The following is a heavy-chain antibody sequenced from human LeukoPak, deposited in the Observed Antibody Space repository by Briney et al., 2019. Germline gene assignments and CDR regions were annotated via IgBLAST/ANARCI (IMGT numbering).Heavy chain of an antibody. CDR2: ISGSGGST. D-gene: IGHD3-10*01. CDR1: GFTFSSYA. Sequence: GGSLRLSCAASGFTFSSYAMSWVRQAPGKGLEWVSAISGSGGSTYYADSVKGRFTISRDNSKNTLYLQMNSLRAEDTAVYYCAKGELWFGKSYYFDYWGQGTLVTVSS. V-gene: IGHV3-23*01. J-gene: IGHJ4*02. CDR3: AKGELWFGKSYYFDY.